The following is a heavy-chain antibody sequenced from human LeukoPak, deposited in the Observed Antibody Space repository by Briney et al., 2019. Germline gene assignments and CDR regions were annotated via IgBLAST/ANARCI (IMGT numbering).Heavy chain of an antibody. V-gene: IGHV3-23*01. Sequence: GGSLRLSCAASGFTFSNYAMSWVRQAPGKGLEWVSGISGSGSTTDYADSVKGRLTISRDNSKNTLYMQMDSLRTGDTAVYYCALKKSGNFPFDYSGQGTLGTVSS. J-gene: IGHJ4*02. CDR1: GFTFSNYA. D-gene: IGHD3-3*01. CDR3: ALKKSGNFPFDY. CDR2: ISGSGSTT.